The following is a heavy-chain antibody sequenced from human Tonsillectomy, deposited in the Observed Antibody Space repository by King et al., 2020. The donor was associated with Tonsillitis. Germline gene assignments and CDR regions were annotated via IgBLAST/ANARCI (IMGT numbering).Heavy chain of an antibody. CDR3: AKDRKSGYSSGWYSYYYGMDV. J-gene: IGHJ6*02. D-gene: IGHD6-19*01. V-gene: IGHV3-23*04. Sequence: AQLVQSGGGLVQPGGSLRLSCAASGFTFSSYAMSWVRQAPGKGLEWVSAISGSGGSTYYADSVKGRFTISRDNSKNTLYLQMNSLRAEDTAVYYCAKDRKSGYSSGWYSYYYGMDVWGQGTTVTVSS. CDR1: GFTFSSYA. CDR2: ISGSGGST.